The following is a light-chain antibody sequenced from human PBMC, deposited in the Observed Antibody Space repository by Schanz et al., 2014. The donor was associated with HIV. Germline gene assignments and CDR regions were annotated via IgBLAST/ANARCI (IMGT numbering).Light chain of an antibody. CDR2: LAS. V-gene: IGKV2-28*01. J-gene: IGKJ1*01. CDR3: MQALQTPRT. Sequence: VLTQSPLSLPVPPGEPASISCTSSQNLLNSNGYKYLDWYLQRPGKSPQLLIYLASTRAPGVPDRFRGSGSGTHFTLEISRVEAEDVGIYYCMQALQTPRTFGQGTKVEIK. CDR1: QNLLNSNGYKY.